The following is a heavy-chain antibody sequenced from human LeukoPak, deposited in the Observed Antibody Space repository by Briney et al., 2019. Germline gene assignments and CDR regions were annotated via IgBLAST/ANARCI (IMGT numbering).Heavy chain of an antibody. CDR3: ARGIAAAGTVYGMDV. CDR2: IIPILGIA. D-gene: IGHD6-13*01. V-gene: IGHV1-69*04. Sequence: GASVKVSRKASGGTFSSYAISWVRQAPGQGLEWMGRIIPILGIANYAQKFQGRVTITADKSTSTAYMELSSLRSEDTAVYYCARGIAAAGTVYGMDVWGQGTTVTVSS. CDR1: GGTFSSYA. J-gene: IGHJ6*02.